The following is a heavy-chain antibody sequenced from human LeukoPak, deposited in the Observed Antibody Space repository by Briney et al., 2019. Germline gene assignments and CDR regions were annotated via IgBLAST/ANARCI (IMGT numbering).Heavy chain of an antibody. CDR3: ANSFEGAPENAFDI. CDR2: IIPIFGTA. Sequence: ASVKVSCKASGGTFSSYAISWVRQAPGQGLEWMGGIIPIFGTANYAQKFQGRVTITTDESTSTAYMELSSLRSEDTAVYYCANSFEGAPENAFDIWGQGTMVTVSS. D-gene: IGHD2-15*01. J-gene: IGHJ3*02. V-gene: IGHV1-69*05. CDR1: GGTFSSYA.